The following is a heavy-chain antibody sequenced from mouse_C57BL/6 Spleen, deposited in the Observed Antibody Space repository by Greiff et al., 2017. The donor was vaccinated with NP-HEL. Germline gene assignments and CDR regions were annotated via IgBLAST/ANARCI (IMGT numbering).Heavy chain of an antibody. V-gene: IGHV5-16*01. CDR1: GFTFSDYY. CDR2: INYDGSST. Sequence: DVKLVESEGGLVQPGSSMKLSCTASGFTFSDYYMAWVRQVPEKGLEWVANINYDGSSTYYLDSLKSRFIISRDNAKNILYLQMSSLKSEDTATYYCARDTHYYGSSYWYFDVWGTGTTVTVSS. J-gene: IGHJ1*03. CDR3: ARDTHYYGSSYWYFDV. D-gene: IGHD1-1*01.